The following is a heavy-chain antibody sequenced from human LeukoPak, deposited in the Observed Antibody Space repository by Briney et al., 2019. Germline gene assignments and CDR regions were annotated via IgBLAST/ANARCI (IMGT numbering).Heavy chain of an antibody. CDR2: ISSTSSAI. CDR1: GFTFSDYD. D-gene: IGHD6-13*01. V-gene: IGHV3-48*01. Sequence: GGSLRLSCEVSGFTFSDYDMNWVRQSPGKGLEWVSYISSTSSAIYYADSVEGRFTISRDNAKNSLYLQMNSLRPEDTAVYYCVRGRTRSNTWYHYFHYWGQGTLVTVSS. J-gene: IGHJ4*02. CDR3: VRGRTRSNTWYHYFHY.